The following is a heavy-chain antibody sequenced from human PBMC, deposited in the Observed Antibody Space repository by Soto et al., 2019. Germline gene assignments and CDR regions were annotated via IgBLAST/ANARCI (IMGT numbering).Heavy chain of an antibody. J-gene: IGHJ4*02. CDR2: ISGVAGST. V-gene: IGHV3-23*01. D-gene: IGHD1-26*01. CDR1: GFTFSNHA. CDR3: AKARATTIFDS. Sequence: VLLMESGGGLVQPGGSLRISCAASGFTFSNHAMSWVRQAPGKGLEWVSIISGVAGSTYYADSVRGRFTISRDNSKNTLFLQMNSLTAEDTAIYFCAKARATTIFDSWCQGTLVTVSS.